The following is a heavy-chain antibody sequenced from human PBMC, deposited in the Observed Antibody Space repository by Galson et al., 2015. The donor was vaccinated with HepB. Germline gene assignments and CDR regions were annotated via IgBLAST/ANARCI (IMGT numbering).Heavy chain of an antibody. CDR2: IWYDGSNQ. Sequence: SLRLSCAASGFTFSNYGMHWVRQAPGKGLEWLAVIWYDGSNQYYADSVKGRFTISRNNAKNSLYLQMNNLRAEDTAVYYCARRYFDYWGQGTLVTVSS. CDR1: GFTFSNYG. V-gene: IGHV3-33*01. J-gene: IGHJ4*02. CDR3: ARRYFDY.